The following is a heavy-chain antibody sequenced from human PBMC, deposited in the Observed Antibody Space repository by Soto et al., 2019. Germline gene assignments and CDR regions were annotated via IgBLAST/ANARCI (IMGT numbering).Heavy chain of an antibody. D-gene: IGHD2-15*01. Sequence: QVQLQESGPGLVTPSETLSLTCTVSCGSVSSASYYWIWIRQPPGKGLEWIGHVYYSGSTNYNPSLNSRVTISADTSKHQFSLKLSSVTAADTAGYYCARGFTRLYFDYCGQVTLVTVSS. CDR1: CGSVSSASYY. J-gene: IGHJ4*02. CDR2: VYYSGST. CDR3: ARGFTRLYFDY. V-gene: IGHV4-61*01.